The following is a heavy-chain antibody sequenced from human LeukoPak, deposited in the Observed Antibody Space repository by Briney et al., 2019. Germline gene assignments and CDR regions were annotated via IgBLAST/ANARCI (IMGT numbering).Heavy chain of an antibody. V-gene: IGHV3-21*04. CDR3: AKDTLRLRLGELSSPVDY. Sequence: GGSLRLSCAASGFTFSSYSMNWVRQAPGKGLEWVSSISSSSSYIYYADSVKGRFTISRDNAKNSLYLQMNSLRAEDTALYYCAKDTLRLRLGELSSPVDYWGQGTLVTVSS. CDR2: ISSSSSYI. D-gene: IGHD3-16*02. CDR1: GFTFSSYS. J-gene: IGHJ4*02.